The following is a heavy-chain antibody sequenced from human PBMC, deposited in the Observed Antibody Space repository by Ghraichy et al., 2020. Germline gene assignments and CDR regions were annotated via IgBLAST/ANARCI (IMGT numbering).Heavy chain of an antibody. V-gene: IGHV3-7*01. CDR2: ISEDGSET. D-gene: IGHD2-8*02. CDR3: TRDYWRCFDY. J-gene: IGHJ4*02. Sequence: GGSLRLSCAVSGLSFTNFWMAWVRHTPGRGLEWVASISEDGSETYYMDSMKGRFTISRDNTKNSLYLQMNSLRAEDTAVYYCTRDYWRCFDYWSQGALVTVSS. CDR1: GLSFTNFW.